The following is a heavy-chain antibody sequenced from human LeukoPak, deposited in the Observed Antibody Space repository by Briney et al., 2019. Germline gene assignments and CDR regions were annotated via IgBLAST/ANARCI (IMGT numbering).Heavy chain of an antibody. CDR3: AKVASVGDSGLDAIDFDY. CDR1: GFTFSSYA. CDR2: ISGSGGST. Sequence: PGGSLRLSCAASGFTFSSYAMSWVRQAPGKGLEWVSAISGSGGSTYYADSVKGRFTISRDNSKNTLYLQMNSLRAEDTAVYYCAKVASVGDSGLDAIDFDYWGQGTLVTVSS. D-gene: IGHD5-12*01. V-gene: IGHV3-23*01. J-gene: IGHJ4*02.